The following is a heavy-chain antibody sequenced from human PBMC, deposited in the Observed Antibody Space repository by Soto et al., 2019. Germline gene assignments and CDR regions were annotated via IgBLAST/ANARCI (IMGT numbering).Heavy chain of an antibody. CDR2: VYYSGST. J-gene: IGHJ4*02. Sequence: QLQLQESGPGLVKPSETLSLICTVSGGSISSSSYYWGWIRQPPGKGLEWIGSVYYSGSTYDNPSLQSRITLSVDRSKSQFSLKLTSVTAADTAVYYCARLLYDSRGYYYFDYWGQGTLVTVSS. CDR3: ARLLYDSRGYYYFDY. CDR1: GGSISSSSYY. D-gene: IGHD3-22*01. V-gene: IGHV4-39*01.